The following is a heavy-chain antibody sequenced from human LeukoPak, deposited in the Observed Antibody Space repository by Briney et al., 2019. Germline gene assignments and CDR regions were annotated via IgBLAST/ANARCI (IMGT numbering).Heavy chain of an antibody. CDR2: ISGYNGNI. CDR1: GYTFTSYG. J-gene: IGHJ4*02. CDR3: ASSRLGSSGWLDY. Sequence: GASVKVSCKASGYTFTSYGITWVRQAPGQGPEWMGWISGYNGNINYEEKFQGRVTMTTDTSTSTAYMELRSLRSDDTAVYYCASSRLGSSGWLDYWGQGTLVSVSS. D-gene: IGHD6-19*01. V-gene: IGHV1-18*01.